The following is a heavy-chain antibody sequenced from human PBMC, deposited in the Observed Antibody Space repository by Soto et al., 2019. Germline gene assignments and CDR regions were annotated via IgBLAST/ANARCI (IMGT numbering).Heavy chain of an antibody. V-gene: IGHV1-18*01. CDR3: ARDRTHSSSSFGGY. Sequence: CASVKVSCKASGYTFTSYGISWVRQAPGQGLEWMGWISAYNGNTNYAQKLQGRVSMTTDTSTSTAYMELRSLRSDDTAVYYCARDRTHSSSSFGGYWGQGTLVTVSS. CDR1: GYTFTSYG. J-gene: IGHJ4*02. CDR2: ISAYNGNT. D-gene: IGHD6-6*01.